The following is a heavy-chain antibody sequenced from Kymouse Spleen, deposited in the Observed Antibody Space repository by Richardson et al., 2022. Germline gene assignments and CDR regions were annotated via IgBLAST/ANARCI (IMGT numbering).Heavy chain of an antibody. CDR1: GGSFSGYY. V-gene: IGHV4-34*01. CDR3: ARGYYYGSGSFFLDV. J-gene: IGHJ6*02. D-gene: IGHD3-10*01. CDR2: INHSGST. Sequence: QVQLQQWGAGLLKPSETLSLTCAVYGGSFSGYYWSWIRQPPGKGLEWIGEINHSGSTNYNPSLKSRVTISVDTSKNQFSLKLSSVTAADTAVYYCARGYYYGSGSFFLDVWGQGTTVTVSS.